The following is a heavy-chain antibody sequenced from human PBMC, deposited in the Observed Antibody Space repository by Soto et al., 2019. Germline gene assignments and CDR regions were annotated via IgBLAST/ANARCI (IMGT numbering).Heavy chain of an antibody. V-gene: IGHV3-66*01. D-gene: IGHD2-15*01. Sequence: EVQLVESGGGLVQPGGSLRLSCAASGFTVSSNYMSWVRQAPGKGLEWGSVIYGGGSTYYADSVKGRFTISRDNSKNTLYLQMNSLRAEDTAVYYCAIRSYCSGGSGYSYDDAFDIWGQGTMVTVSS. CDR2: IYGGGST. CDR3: AIRSYCSGGSGYSYDDAFDI. CDR1: GFTVSSNY. J-gene: IGHJ3*02.